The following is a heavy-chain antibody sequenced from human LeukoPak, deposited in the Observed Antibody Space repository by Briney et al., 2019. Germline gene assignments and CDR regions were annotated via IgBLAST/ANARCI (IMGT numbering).Heavy chain of an antibody. Sequence: GGSLRLSCAASGFTFSSYSMNWVRQAPGKGLEWVSSISSSSSYIYYADSVKGRFTISRDNAKNSLYLQMNSLRAEDTAVYYCARDPNDYGDYEFDSWFDPWGQGTLVTVSS. D-gene: IGHD4-17*01. CDR2: ISSSSSYI. CDR1: GFTFSSYS. CDR3: ARDPNDYGDYEFDSWFDP. J-gene: IGHJ5*02. V-gene: IGHV3-21*01.